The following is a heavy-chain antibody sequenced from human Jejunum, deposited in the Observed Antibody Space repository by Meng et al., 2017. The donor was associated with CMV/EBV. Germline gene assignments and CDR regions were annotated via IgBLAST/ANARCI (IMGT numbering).Heavy chain of an antibody. D-gene: IGHD6-13*01. CDR1: GYSISNTYY. V-gene: IGHV4-38-2*01. J-gene: IGHJ4*02. CDR3: ARFGTGAAALFDY. Sequence: SGYSISNTYYWGWIRQPPGKGLEWMGTIYHSGSTYYNPSLKSRVTMSVDTSKNQFSLRLTSVTAADTAVYYCARFGTGAAALFDYWSQETLVTVSS. CDR2: IYHSGST.